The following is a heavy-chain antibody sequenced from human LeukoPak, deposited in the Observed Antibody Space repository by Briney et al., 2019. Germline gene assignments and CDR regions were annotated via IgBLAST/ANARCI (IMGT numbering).Heavy chain of an antibody. D-gene: IGHD2-2*01. V-gene: IGHV4-38-2*02. Sequence: SETLSLTCTVSGYSISSGYYWGWIRQPPGKGLEWIGSIYHGGSTYYNPSLKSRVTISVDTSKNQFSLKLSSVTAADTAVYYCAKGEYQLLHFDYWGQGTLVTVSS. CDR1: GYSISSGYY. J-gene: IGHJ4*02. CDR2: IYHGGST. CDR3: AKGEYQLLHFDY.